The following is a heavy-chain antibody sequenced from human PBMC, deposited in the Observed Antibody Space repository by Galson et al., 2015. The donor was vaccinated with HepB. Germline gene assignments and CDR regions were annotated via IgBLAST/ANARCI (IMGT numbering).Heavy chain of an antibody. D-gene: IGHD5-24*01. CDR2: ISYDGSNK. J-gene: IGHJ4*02. Sequence: SLRLSCAASGFTFSSYAMHWVRQAPGKGLEWVAVISYDGSNKYYADSVKGRFTISRDNSKNTLYLQMNSLRAEDTAVYYCARGGYNRATDYWGQGTLVTVSS. CDR3: ARGGYNRATDY. CDR1: GFTFSSYA. V-gene: IGHV3-30-3*01.